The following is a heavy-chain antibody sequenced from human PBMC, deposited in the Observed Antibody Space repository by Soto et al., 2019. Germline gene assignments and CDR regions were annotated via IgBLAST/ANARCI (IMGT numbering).Heavy chain of an antibody. CDR1: GFSFISQA. CDR2: IYSGGST. V-gene: IGHV3-66*01. CDR3: AREPHYSNYGYYYYGMDV. Sequence: PGGSLRLSCVASGFSFISQAMHWVRQAPWKGLEWVSVIYSGGSTYYADSVKGGFTISRDNSKNTLYLQMNSLRAEDTAVYYCAREPHYSNYGYYYYGMDVWGQGTTVTVS. J-gene: IGHJ6*02. D-gene: IGHD4-4*01.